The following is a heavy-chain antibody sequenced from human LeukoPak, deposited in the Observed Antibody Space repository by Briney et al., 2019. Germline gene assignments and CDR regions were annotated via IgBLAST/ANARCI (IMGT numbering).Heavy chain of an antibody. CDR2: MNPNNGNT. CDR1: GYTFTNYD. D-gene: IGHD5-12*01. V-gene: IGHV1-8*01. J-gene: IGHJ4*02. Sequence: ASVKVSCKASGYTFTNYDIIWVRQATGQGLEWMGWMNPNNGNTGLAQKFQGRVTMTRRISMSTAYMELSSLRSEDTAVYYCTRGLAQGDSSTLLGYWGQGTLVTVSS. CDR3: TRGLAQGDSSTLLGY.